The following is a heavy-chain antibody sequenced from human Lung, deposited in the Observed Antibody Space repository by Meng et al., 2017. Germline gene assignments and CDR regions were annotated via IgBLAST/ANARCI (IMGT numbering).Heavy chain of an antibody. CDR1: GGSSSDYY. D-gene: IGHD4-11*01. CDR2: INHSGST. CDR3: ARGPTTIAHDFDY. J-gene: IGHJ4*02. V-gene: IGHV4-34*01. Sequence: QVQLHDWGAGLLKPPVTLSLTCVFSGGSSSDYYWSWIRQPPWKGLEWIGEINHSGSTNYNPSLESRATISVDTSQNNLSLKLSSVTAADSAVYYCARGPTTIAHDFDYWGQGTLVTVSS.